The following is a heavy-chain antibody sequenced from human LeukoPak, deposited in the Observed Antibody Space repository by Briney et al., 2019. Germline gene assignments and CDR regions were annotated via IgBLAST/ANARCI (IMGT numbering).Heavy chain of an antibody. J-gene: IGHJ6*03. Sequence: GASVKVSCKASGYTFTSYAISWVRQAPGQGLEWMGGIIPIFGTANYAQKFQGRVTITADESTSTAYMELSSLRSEDTAVYYCARDLRATYDYYYYMDVWGKGTTVTISS. V-gene: IGHV1-69*13. CDR1: GYTFTSYA. CDR3: ARDLRATYDYYYYMDV. D-gene: IGHD5-12*01. CDR2: IIPIFGTA.